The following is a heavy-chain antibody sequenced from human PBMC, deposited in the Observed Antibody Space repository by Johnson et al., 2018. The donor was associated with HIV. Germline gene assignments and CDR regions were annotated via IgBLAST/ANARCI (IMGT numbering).Heavy chain of an antibody. Sequence: VQLVESGGGLIQPGGSLRLSCAASGFIFSNYWMSWVRQAPGKGLEWVANIKEDGSDKYYVDSVKGRFTISRDNAKNSLYLQMNSLRVEDTALYYCARGWVGATLRAFDIWGQGTMVTVSS. CDR2: IKEDGSDK. D-gene: IGHD1-26*01. V-gene: IGHV3-7*05. CDR3: ARGWVGATLRAFDI. J-gene: IGHJ3*02. CDR1: GFIFSNYW.